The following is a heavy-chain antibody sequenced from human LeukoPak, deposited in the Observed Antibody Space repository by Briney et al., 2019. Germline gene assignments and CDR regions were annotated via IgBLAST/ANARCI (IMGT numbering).Heavy chain of an antibody. D-gene: IGHD1-1*01. CDR1: GYTFPSYF. V-gene: IGHV1-46*01. CDR3: ARDKQLLDFLDP. J-gene: IGHJ5*02. Sequence: ASVKVSCKASGYTFPSYFMHWVRQAPGQGLEWMGIINPTGGSTTYAQKFQGRVTMTRDTSTSTVYMELSSLRSDDTAVYYCARDKQLLDFLDPWGQGTLVTVSS. CDR2: INPTGGST.